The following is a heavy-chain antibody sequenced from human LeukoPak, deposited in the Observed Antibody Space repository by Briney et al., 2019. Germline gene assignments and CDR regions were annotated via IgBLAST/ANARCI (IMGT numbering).Heavy chain of an antibody. CDR3: AKGHGILMFGGVIGY. D-gene: IGHD3-16*02. CDR2: ISGSGGST. V-gene: IGHV3-23*01. J-gene: IGHJ4*02. CDR1: GFTFSSYW. Sequence: GGSLRLSCAASGFTFSSYWMHWVRQAPGKGLEWVSAISGSGGSTYYADSVKGRFTISRDNSKNTLYLQMNSLRAEDTAVYYCAKGHGILMFGGVIGYWGQGTLVTVSS.